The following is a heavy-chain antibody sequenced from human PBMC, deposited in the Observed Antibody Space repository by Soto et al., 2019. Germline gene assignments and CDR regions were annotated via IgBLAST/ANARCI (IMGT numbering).Heavy chain of an antibody. J-gene: IGHJ5*02. V-gene: IGHV1-8*01. CDR2: MNPNSGST. CDR3: ARGLKGVVIDNWFDP. D-gene: IGHD3-3*01. CDR1: GYTFTSYD. Sequence: ASVKVSCKASGYTFTSYDINWVRQATGQGLEWMGWMNPNSGSTGYAQKFQGRVTMTRNTSISTAYMELSSLRSEDTAVYYCARGLKGVVIDNWFDPWGQGTLVTVS.